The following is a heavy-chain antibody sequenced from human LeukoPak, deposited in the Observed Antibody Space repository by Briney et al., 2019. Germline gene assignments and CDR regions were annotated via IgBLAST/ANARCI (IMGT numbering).Heavy chain of an antibody. CDR2: ISSSGSTI. Sequence: GGSLRLSCAASGFTFSDYYMSWICQAPGKGLEWVSYISSSGSTIYYADSVKGRFTISRDNAKNSLYLLMNSLRAEDAAVYYCARDYCSGGSCNGGAFDIWGQGTMVTVSS. D-gene: IGHD2-15*01. CDR1: GFTFSDYY. CDR3: ARDYCSGGSCNGGAFDI. V-gene: IGHV3-11*04. J-gene: IGHJ3*02.